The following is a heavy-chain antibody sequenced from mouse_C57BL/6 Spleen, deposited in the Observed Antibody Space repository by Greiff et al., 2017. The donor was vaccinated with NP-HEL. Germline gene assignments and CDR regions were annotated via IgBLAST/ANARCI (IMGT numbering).Heavy chain of an antibody. CDR1: GFSFNTYA. Sequence: GGGLVQPKGSLKLSCAASGFSFNTYAMNWVRQAPGKGLEWVARIRSKSNNYATYYADSVKDRFTISRDDSESMLYLQMNNLKTEDTAMYYCVRHRGWDYAMDYWGQGTSVTVSS. D-gene: IGHD2-3*01. V-gene: IGHV10-1*01. J-gene: IGHJ4*01. CDR3: VRHRGWDYAMDY. CDR2: IRSKSNNYAT.